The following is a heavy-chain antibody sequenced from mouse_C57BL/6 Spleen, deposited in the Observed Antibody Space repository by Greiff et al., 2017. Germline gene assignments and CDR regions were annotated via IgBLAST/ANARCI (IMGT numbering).Heavy chain of an antibody. CDR1: GSTFSDYC. V-gene: IGHV1-77*01. CDR2: IGPGSGST. Sequence: QVQLQQSGAELVKPGASVKISCKASGSTFSDYCINWVKQRPGQGLEWIGKIGPGSGSTYYNEKFKGKATLTADKASSTAYMQLSSLTSEASAVYVCERRLRYHSYYDMDYWGQGTSVTVSS. CDR3: ERRLRYHSYYDMDY. J-gene: IGHJ4*01. D-gene: IGHD1-1*01.